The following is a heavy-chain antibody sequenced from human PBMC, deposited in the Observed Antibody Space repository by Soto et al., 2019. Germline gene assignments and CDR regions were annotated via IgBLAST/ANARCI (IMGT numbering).Heavy chain of an antibody. Sequence: SVKVSCKASGYTFTYRYLHWVRQAPGQALEWMGWITPFNGNTSYAQKFQDRVTITRDRSMSTAYMELSSLRSEDTAVYYCARGMNVVVVAPNDLLAHYGMDVWGQGTTVTVSS. CDR3: ARGMNVVVVAPNDLLAHYGMDV. D-gene: IGHD2-15*01. J-gene: IGHJ6*02. V-gene: IGHV1-45*02. CDR1: GYTFTYRY. CDR2: ITPFNGNT.